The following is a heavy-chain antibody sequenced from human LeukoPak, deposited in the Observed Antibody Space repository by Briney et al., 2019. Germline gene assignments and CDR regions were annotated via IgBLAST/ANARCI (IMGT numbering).Heavy chain of an antibody. D-gene: IGHD3-22*01. CDR1: GGSISSSNW. CDR3: ATAPYYYDSSGYRR. J-gene: IGHJ4*02. CDR2: ISHSGST. Sequence: SGTLSLTCAVSGGSISSSNWWSWARQPPGKGLEWIGEISHSGSTNYNPSLKSRVTISVDKSKNQFSLKLSSVTAADTAVYYCATAPYYYDSSGYRRWGQGTLVTVSS. V-gene: IGHV4-4*02.